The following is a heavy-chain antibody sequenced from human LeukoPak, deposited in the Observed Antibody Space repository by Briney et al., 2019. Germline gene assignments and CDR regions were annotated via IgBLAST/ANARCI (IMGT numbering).Heavy chain of an antibody. D-gene: IGHD6-25*01. CDR1: GGSISSYY. J-gene: IGHJ6*02. CDR3: ARDRSGPTLYYYYGMDV. Sequence: PSETLSLTCTVSGGSISSYYWSWIRQPPGKGLEWIGYIYYSGSTNYNPSLKSRVTISVDTSKNQFSLKLSSVTAADTAVYYCARDRSGPTLYYYYGMDVWGQGTTVTVSS. V-gene: IGHV4-59*01. CDR2: IYYSGST.